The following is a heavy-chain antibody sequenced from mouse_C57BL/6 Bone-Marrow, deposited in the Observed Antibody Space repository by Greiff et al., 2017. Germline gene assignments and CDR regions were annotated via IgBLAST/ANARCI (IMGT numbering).Heavy chain of an antibody. CDR3: ARSLHYYGVGYWYFDV. CDR1: YFAFMASA. Sequence: LQQSGAELVRPGSSVKLSCKYSYFAFMASAMHWVKQRPGHGLEWIGSFPMYSDATEYSENFKGKATLTANTTSITAYMELSSLTSEDSAVYYCARSLHYYGVGYWYFDVWGTGTTVTVSS. D-gene: IGHD1-2*01. V-gene: IGHV1-49*01. J-gene: IGHJ1*03. CDR2: FPMYSDAT.